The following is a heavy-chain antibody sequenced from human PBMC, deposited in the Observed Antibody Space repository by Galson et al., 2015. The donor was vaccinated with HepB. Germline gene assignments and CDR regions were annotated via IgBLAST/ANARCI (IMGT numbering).Heavy chain of an antibody. V-gene: IGHV4-34*01. CDR1: GGSFSGYY. J-gene: IGHJ6*03. D-gene: IGHD3-10*01. CDR3: ARGYYGSVPLLNYYYYMDV. Sequence: TLSLTCAVYGGSFSGYYWSWIRQPPGKGLEWIGEINHSGSTNYNPSLKSRVTISVDTSKNQFSLKLSSVTAADTAVYYCARGYYGSVPLLNYYYYMDVWGRGTTVTVSS. CDR2: INHSGST.